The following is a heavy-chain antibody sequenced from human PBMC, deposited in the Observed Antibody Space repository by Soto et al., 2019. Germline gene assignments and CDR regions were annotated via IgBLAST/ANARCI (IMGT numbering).Heavy chain of an antibody. CDR2: IAGSGGAT. D-gene: IGHD3-9*01. CDR1: GFTFSSYA. CDR3: AKENVLQYFARTPPHGFDP. V-gene: IGHV3-23*01. J-gene: IGHJ5*02. Sequence: PGGSLRLSCAASGFTFSSYAMSWVRQAPGKGLEWVSAIAGSGGATYYADSVRGRFTISRDNSKNTLYLQMNSLRAEDTAVYYCAKENVLQYFARTPPHGFDPWGQGTLVTVSS.